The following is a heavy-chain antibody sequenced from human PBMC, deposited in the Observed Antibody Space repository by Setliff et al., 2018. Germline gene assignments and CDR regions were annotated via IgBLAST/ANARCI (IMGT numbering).Heavy chain of an antibody. Sequence: GGSLRLSCAASGFTFSSYAMSWVRQAPGKGLQWVSLIYSSFYGGITFYSDAVKGRFTISRDNDKKTLYLQMNSLRGEDTGVYFCACLDWGEKFFNVDAWGKGTTVTVSS. J-gene: IGHJ6*04. CDR2: IYSSFYGGIT. CDR3: ACLDWGEKFFNVDA. CDR1: GFTFSSYA. D-gene: IGHD7-27*01. V-gene: IGHV3-23*05.